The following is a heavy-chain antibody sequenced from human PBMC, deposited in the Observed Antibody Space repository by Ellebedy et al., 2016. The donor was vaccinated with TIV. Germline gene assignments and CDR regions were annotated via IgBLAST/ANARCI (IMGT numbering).Heavy chain of an antibody. D-gene: IGHD4-17*01. CDR2: IKQDGSEK. CDR3: ARDPLGNYGDYVDY. Sequence: GESLKISCAASGFTFSRYWMSWVRQAPGKGLEWVANIKQDGSEKYYVDSVKGRFTISRDNAKNSLFLQMNSLRAEDTAVYYCARDPLGNYGDYVDYWGQGTLVTVSS. J-gene: IGHJ4*02. V-gene: IGHV3-7*01. CDR1: GFTFSRYW.